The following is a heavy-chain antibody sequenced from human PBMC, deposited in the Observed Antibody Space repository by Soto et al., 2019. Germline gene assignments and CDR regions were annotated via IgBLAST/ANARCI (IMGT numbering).Heavy chain of an antibody. J-gene: IGHJ5*02. CDR3: ASFEDIVVVGFDP. Sequence: PGGSLRLSCAASGFTFSSYSMNWVRQAPGKGLEWVSSISSSSSYIYYADSVKGRFTISRDNAKNSLYLQMNSLRAEDTAVYYCASFEDIVVVGFDPWGQGTLVTVSS. V-gene: IGHV3-21*01. CDR1: GFTFSSYS. D-gene: IGHD2-2*01. CDR2: ISSSSSYI.